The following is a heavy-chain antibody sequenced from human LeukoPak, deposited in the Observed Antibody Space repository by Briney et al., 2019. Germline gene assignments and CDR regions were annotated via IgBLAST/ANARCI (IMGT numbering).Heavy chain of an antibody. J-gene: IGHJ4*02. V-gene: IGHV4-61*01. CDR2: IYYSGST. Sequence: PSETLSLTCTVSGGSVSSSSDYWNWIRQPPGKGLEWNGYIYYSGSTNYNPSLKSRVTISVDTSKDQFSLKLNAVTAADTAVYYCARVGMITFGGVIVFDYSGQGTLVTVSS. CDR1: GGSVSSSSDY. CDR3: ARVGMITFGGVIVFDY. D-gene: IGHD3-16*02.